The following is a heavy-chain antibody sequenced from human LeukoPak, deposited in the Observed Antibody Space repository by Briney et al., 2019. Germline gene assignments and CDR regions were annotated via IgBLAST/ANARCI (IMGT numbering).Heavy chain of an antibody. J-gene: IGHJ4*02. V-gene: IGHV3-23*01. CDR3: ARDGANFREAY. CDR2: IHANDGNT. D-gene: IGHD4/OR15-4a*01. CDR1: GFTFSSYA. Sequence: PGGSLRLSCAASGFTFSSYAMNWVRQAPGKGLEWVSSIHANDGNTYYAESVKGRFTISRDNSKDTLYLQVNSLRAEDTAVYYCARDGANFREAYWGQGTLVTVSS.